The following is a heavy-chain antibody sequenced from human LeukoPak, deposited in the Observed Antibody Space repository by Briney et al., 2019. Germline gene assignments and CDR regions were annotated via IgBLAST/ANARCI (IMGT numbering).Heavy chain of an antibody. D-gene: IGHD5-24*01. Sequence: SVKVSCKASGGTFSSYAISWVRQAPGQGLEWMGGIIPIFGTANYAQKFQGRVTITADESTSTAYMELSSLRSEDTAVYYCARDPRDGYNPDAFDIWGQGTMVTVSS. J-gene: IGHJ3*02. CDR2: IIPIFGTA. V-gene: IGHV1-69*13. CDR3: ARDPRDGYNPDAFDI. CDR1: GGTFSSYA.